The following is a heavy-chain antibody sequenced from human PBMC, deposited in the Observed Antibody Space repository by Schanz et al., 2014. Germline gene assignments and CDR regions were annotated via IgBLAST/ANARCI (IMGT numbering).Heavy chain of an antibody. CDR1: GFTVNTNY. J-gene: IGHJ3*01. CDR2: MYINSGST. Sequence: EVQLVESGGGLIQPGGSLRLSCAVSGFTVNTNYMSWVRQAPGKGLEWISSMYINSGSTQYADSVKGRFIISRDSSKNTICLQMNSLRAEDTAVYFGARDGGRDGYNLAFDVWGQGTLVTVSS. D-gene: IGHD5-12*01. CDR3: ARDGGRDGYNLAFDV. V-gene: IGHV3-53*01.